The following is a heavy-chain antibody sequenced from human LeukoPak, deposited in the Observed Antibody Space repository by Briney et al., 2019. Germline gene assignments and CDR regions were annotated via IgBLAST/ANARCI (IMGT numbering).Heavy chain of an antibody. J-gene: IGHJ5*02. D-gene: IGHD2/OR15-2a*01. CDR1: GGSISSSSYY. Sequence: SETLSLTCTVSGGSISSSSYYWGWIRQPPGKGLEWIGSIYYSGSTYYNPSLKSRVTISVDTSKNPFSLKLSSVTAADTAVYYCARVAGDSTSWFDPWGQGTLVTVSS. CDR3: ARVAGDSTSWFDP. V-gene: IGHV4-39*01. CDR2: IYYSGST.